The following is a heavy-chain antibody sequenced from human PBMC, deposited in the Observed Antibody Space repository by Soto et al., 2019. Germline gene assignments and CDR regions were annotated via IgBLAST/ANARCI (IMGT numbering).Heavy chain of an antibody. CDR2: IYYSGST. CDR1: GGSVSSGSYY. V-gene: IGHV4-61*01. CDR3: ARGIEGWYQGRYYYGMD. D-gene: IGHD6-19*01. J-gene: IGHJ6*01. Sequence: QVQLQESGPGLVKPSETLSLTCTVSGGSVSSGSYYWSWIRQPPGKGLEWIGYIYYSGSTKYNPSLKSRVTISVDTSKNPFSLKLSSVTAAVTAVYYCARGIEGWYQGRYYYGMD.